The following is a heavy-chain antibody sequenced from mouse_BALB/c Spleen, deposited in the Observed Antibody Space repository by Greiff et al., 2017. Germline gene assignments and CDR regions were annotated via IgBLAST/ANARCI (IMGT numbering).Heavy chain of an antibody. J-gene: IGHJ3*01. V-gene: IGHV14-1*02. CDR1: GFNIKDYY. D-gene: IGHD2-4*01. CDR2: IDPENGNT. CDR3: AFYYYYDGFAY. Sequence: VQLQQSGAELVRPGALVKLSCKASGFNIKDYYMHWVKQRPEQGLEWIGWIDPENGNTIYDPKFQGKASITADTSSNTAYLQLSSLTSEDTAVYYCAFYYYYDGFAYWGQWTLVTVSA.